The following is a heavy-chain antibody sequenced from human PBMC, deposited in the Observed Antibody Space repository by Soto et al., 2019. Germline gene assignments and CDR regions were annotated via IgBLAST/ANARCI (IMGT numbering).Heavy chain of an antibody. Sequence: PGGSLRLPCGASGFPFDSYGIHWVRRAPGKGLEWVATIGFAGNNKYYADSVKGRFTISRDNSRNTLFLQMNSLRAEDTAVYYCARDYYTYYDSSGYYRSPAYWGQGTLVTVSS. V-gene: IGHV3-30*02. CDR3: ARDYYTYYDSSGYYRSPAY. D-gene: IGHD3-22*01. J-gene: IGHJ4*02. CDR2: IGFAGNNK. CDR1: GFPFDSYG.